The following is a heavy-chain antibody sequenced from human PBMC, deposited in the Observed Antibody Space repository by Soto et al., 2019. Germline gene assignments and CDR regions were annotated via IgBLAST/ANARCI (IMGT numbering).Heavy chain of an antibody. Sequence: GGSLRLSCAASGFTFNIYGIHWVRQAPDKGLEWVALISYDGSNQYYADSVKGRFTISRDNSKNTLFLQMNSLRADDTAVYYCAKDQASGQGSFDSWGQGTLVTVSS. CDR2: ISYDGSNQ. V-gene: IGHV3-30*18. CDR1: GFTFNIYG. J-gene: IGHJ4*02. CDR3: AKDQASGQGSFDS.